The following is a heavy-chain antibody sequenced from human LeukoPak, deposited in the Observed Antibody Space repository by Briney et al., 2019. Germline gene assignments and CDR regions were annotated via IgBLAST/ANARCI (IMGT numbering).Heavy chain of an antibody. V-gene: IGHV4-59*01. CDR2: IYYSGST. CDR3: ARSLSGGYSSSFDY. Sequence: SETLSLTCTVSGGSISSYYWSWIRQPPGKGLEWIGYIYYSGSTNYNPSLKSRVTISVDTSKNQFSLKLSSVTAADTAVYYCARSLSGGYSSSFDYWGQGTLVTVSS. D-gene: IGHD6-13*01. CDR1: GGSISSYY. J-gene: IGHJ4*02.